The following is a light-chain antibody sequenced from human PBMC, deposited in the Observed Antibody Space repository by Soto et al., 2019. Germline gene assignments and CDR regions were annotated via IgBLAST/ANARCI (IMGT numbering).Light chain of an antibody. V-gene: IGLV1-51*01. CDR1: SSNIGNNY. J-gene: IGLJ2*01. CDR3: GTWDSSLSAGV. CDR2: ENN. Sequence: QSVLTQPPSVSAAPGQKVTISCSGFSSNIGNNYVSWYQQVPGTAPKLLIYENNKRPSGIPDRFSGSKSGTSATLDITGLQTGDEADYYCGTWDSSLSAGVFGGGTKLPS.